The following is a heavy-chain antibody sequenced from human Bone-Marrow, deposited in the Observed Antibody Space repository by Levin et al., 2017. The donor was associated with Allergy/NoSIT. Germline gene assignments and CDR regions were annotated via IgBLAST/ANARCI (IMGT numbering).Heavy chain of an antibody. J-gene: IGHJ6*02. Sequence: GGSLRLSCAASGFTFSSYWMSWVRQAPGKGLEWVANIKEHGRENYYVDSVEGRFTISRDNAKNSLYLQMHSLRAEDTATYYCARDVVEPGDYYNGMDVWGQGTTVTVSS. CDR1: GFTFSSYW. D-gene: IGHD2-15*01. V-gene: IGHV3-7*01. CDR2: IKEHGREN. CDR3: ARDVVEPGDYYNGMDV.